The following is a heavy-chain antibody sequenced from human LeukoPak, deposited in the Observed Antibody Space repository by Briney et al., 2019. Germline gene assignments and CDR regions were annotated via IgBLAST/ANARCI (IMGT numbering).Heavy chain of an antibody. CDR2: ISYDGSNK. V-gene: IGHV3-30-3*01. CDR1: GFTFSSYA. D-gene: IGHD4-17*01. Sequence: GGSLRLSCAASGFTFSSYAMHWVRQAPGKGLEWVAVISYDGSNKYYADSVKGRFTISRDNSKNTLYLQMNSLRAEDTAVYYCAKATLTPITAFDIWGQGTMVTVSS. J-gene: IGHJ3*02. CDR3: AKATLTPITAFDI.